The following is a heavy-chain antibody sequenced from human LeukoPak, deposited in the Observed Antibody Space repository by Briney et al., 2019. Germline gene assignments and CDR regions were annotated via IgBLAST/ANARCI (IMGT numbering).Heavy chain of an antibody. CDR2: IRYDGINK. J-gene: IGHJ4*02. D-gene: IGHD5-18*01. CDR3: AKGDGYSYGFDY. CDR1: GFSFDDYA. V-gene: IGHV3-30*02. Sequence: GGSLRLSCAASGFSFDDYAMQWVRQAPGKGLERVAFIRYDGINKYYADSVKCRFTISRDNSKNTLYLQMNSLRAEDTAVYYCAKGDGYSYGFDYWGQGTLVTVSS.